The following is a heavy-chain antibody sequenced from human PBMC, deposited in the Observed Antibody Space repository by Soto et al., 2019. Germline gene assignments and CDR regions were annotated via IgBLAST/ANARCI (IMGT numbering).Heavy chain of an antibody. CDR3: ARVSGLYDY. Sequence: SEMKSVTCTVFGGYISSYYWSWIRQTPGKGLEWIGYIYYSGSTNYNPSLKSRVTISVDTSKNQFSLKLSSVTAEDTAVYDFARVSGLYDYWGQGTLVTVS. J-gene: IGHJ4*02. CDR1: GGYISSYY. D-gene: IGHD6-19*01. CDR2: IYYSGST. V-gene: IGHV4-59*08.